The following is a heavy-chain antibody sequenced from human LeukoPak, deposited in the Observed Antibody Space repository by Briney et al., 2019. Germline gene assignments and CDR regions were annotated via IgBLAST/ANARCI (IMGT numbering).Heavy chain of an antibody. J-gene: IGHJ4*02. Sequence: GGSLRVSCAASGFTFSNYWMYWVRQAPGKGLVWVSRINSDGSSTNYADSVTGRFTITRDNDKNTPYLQLNSLRAEDTAVYFCSRCACTRGVCNDPGFDSWGQGTLVTVSS. CDR3: SRCACTRGVCNDPGFDS. D-gene: IGHD2-8*02. CDR1: GFTFSNYW. CDR2: INSDGSST. V-gene: IGHV3-74*01.